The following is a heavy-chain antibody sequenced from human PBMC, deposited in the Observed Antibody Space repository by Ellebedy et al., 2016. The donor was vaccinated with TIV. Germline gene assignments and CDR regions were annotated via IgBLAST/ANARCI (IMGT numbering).Heavy chain of an antibody. CDR3: ARDFGN. CDR2: IDNDGSNT. CDR1: GFTFRSYW. J-gene: IGHJ4*02. V-gene: IGHV3-74*01. Sequence: GESLKISXAASGFTFRSYWMHWVRQVPGKGLMWVSRIDNDGSNTYYADSVKGRFTTSRDNAKNSLFLQMDSLRPDDTGLYYCARDFGNWGQGVPVTVSS. D-gene: IGHD3-10*01.